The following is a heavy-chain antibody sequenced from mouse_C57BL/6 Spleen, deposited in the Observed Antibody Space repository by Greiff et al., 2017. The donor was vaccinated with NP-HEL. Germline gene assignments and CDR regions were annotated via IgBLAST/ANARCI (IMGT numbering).Heavy chain of an antibody. CDR1: GYSFTSYY. CDR2: IYPGSGNT. Sequence: QVQLQQSGPELVKPGASVKISCKASGYSFTSYYIHWVKQRPGQGLEWIGWIYPGSGNTKYNEKFKGKATLTADTSSSTAYMQLSSLTSEDSAVYYRARQDGNYDAMDYWGQGTSVTVSS. J-gene: IGHJ4*01. D-gene: IGHD2-1*01. V-gene: IGHV1-66*01. CDR3: ARQDGNYDAMDY.